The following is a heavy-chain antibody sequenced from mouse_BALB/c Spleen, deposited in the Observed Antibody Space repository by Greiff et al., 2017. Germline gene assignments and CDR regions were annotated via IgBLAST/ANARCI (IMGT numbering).Heavy chain of an antibody. CDR2: INPSNGRT. CDR1: GYTFTSYW. CDR3: ARWAYGSSFDY. V-gene: IGHV1S81*02. J-gene: IGHJ2*01. Sequence: VQLQQPGAELVKPGASVKLSCKASGYTFTSYWMHWVKQRPGQGLEWIGEINPSNGRTNYNEKFKSKATLTVDKSSSTAYMQLSSLTSEDSAVYYCARWAYGSSFDYWGQGTTLTVSS. D-gene: IGHD1-1*01.